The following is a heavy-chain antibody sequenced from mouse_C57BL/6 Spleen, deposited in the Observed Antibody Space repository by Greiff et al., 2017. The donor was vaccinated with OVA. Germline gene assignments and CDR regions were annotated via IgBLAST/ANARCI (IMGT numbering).Heavy chain of an antibody. V-gene: IGHV1-26*01. CDR2: INPNNGGT. Sequence: EVKLQQSGPELVKPGASVKISCKASGYTFTDYYMNWVKQSHGKSLEWIGDINPNNGGTSYNQKFKGKATLTVDKSSSTAYMELRSLTSEDSAVYYCARDDGRLDVWGTGTTVTVSS. CDR3: ARDDGRLDV. CDR1: GYTFTDYY. J-gene: IGHJ1*03. D-gene: IGHD1-1*01.